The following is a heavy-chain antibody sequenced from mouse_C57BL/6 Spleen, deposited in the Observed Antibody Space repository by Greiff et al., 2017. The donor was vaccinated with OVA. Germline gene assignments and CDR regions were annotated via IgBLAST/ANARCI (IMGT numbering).Heavy chain of an antibody. D-gene: IGHD4-1*01. Sequence: EVKLMESGPGMVKPSQSLSLTCTVTGYSITSGYDWHWIRHFPGNKLEWMGYISYSGSTNYNPSLKSRISITHDTSKNHFFLKLNSVTTEDTATYYCAREEMGRGFAYWGQGTLVTVSA. CDR2: ISYSGST. CDR1: GYSITSGYD. J-gene: IGHJ3*01. CDR3: AREEMGRGFAY. V-gene: IGHV3-1*01.